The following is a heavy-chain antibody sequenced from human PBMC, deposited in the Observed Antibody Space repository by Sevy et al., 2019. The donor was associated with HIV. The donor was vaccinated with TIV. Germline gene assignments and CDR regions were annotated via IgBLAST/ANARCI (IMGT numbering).Heavy chain of an antibody. D-gene: IGHD6-13*01. Sequence: ASVKVSCKASGGTFSSYAISWVRQAPGQGLEWMGGIIPIFGTANYALKFQGRVTITADESTSTAYMELSSLRSDDTAVYYCARDSGYSSPNNWFDPWGQGTLVTVSS. CDR3: ARDSGYSSPNNWFDP. J-gene: IGHJ5*02. CDR1: GGTFSSYA. V-gene: IGHV1-69*13. CDR2: IIPIFGTA.